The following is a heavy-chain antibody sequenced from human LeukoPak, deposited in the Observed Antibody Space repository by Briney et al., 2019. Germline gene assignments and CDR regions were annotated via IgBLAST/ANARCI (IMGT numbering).Heavy chain of an antibody. V-gene: IGHV3-7*01. J-gene: IGHJ4*02. CDR1: GFSLSSLW. Sequence: PGGSLRLSCAASGFSLSSLWRSWVRQAPGKGLEWVASIKEDGSEKYYVDSGKGRFTISRDKANNSPQIQMNSLRVHDTVLYYGAREYSWGQGTLVTVSS. CDR3: AREYS. CDR2: IKEDGSEK.